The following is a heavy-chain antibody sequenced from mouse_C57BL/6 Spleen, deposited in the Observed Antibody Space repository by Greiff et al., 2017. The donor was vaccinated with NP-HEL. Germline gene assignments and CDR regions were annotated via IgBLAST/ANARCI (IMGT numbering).Heavy chain of an antibody. D-gene: IGHD2-3*01. CDR1: GYTFTSYW. CDR2: IYPGNSDT. CDR3: TRVLSDWYFDV. J-gene: IGHJ1*03. V-gene: IGHV1-5*01. Sequence: VQLQQSGTVLARPGASVKMSCKTSGYTFTSYWMHWVKQRPGQGLEWIGAIYPGNSDTSYNQKFKGKAKLTAVISASTAYMERSSLTNEDSAVYYCTRVLSDWYFDVWGTGTTVTVSS.